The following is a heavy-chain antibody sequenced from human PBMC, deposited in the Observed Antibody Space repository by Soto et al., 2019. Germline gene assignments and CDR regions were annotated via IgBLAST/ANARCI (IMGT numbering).Heavy chain of an antibody. CDR1: GFTFSSYG. CDR3: PQYHSTKGFAYYSDDSFYI. V-gene: IGHV3-30*18. J-gene: IGHJ3*02. Sequence: QVQLVESGGGVVQPGRSLRLSCAASGFTFSSYGMHWVRQAPGKGLEWVAVTSYDGSNKDYADSVKGRFTISRDNSKNTLYLQMNSLRAEVTAVYYCPQYHSTKGFAYYSDDSFYIWGQGTAVTVSS. D-gene: IGHD2-2*01. CDR2: TSYDGSNK.